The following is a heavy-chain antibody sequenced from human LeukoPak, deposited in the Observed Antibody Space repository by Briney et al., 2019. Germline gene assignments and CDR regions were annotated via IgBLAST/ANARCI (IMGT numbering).Heavy chain of an antibody. CDR2: SRNKANSYST. V-gene: IGHV3-72*01. CDR1: GFTFSSYS. J-gene: IGHJ4*02. Sequence: GGSLRLSCAASGFTFSSYSMNWVRQAPGKGLEWVGRSRNKANSYSTEYAASVKGRFTISRDDSKNSLYLQMNSLKTEDTAMYYCARGPLFLNPHYYFDYWGQGTLVTVSS. CDR3: ARGPLFLNPHYYFDY.